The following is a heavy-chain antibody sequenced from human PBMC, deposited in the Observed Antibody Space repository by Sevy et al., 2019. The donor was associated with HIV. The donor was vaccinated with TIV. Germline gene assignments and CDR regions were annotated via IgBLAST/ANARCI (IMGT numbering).Heavy chain of an antibody. V-gene: IGHV3-23*01. CDR3: AREGCTKPHDY. CDR1: GFTFSKYC. D-gene: IGHD2-8*01. J-gene: IGHJ4*02. CDR2: LSFGCGEI. Sequence: GGSLRLSCAASGFTFSKYCMSWVRQPPGKGLEWVSTLSFGCGEINYADSVKGRFTISRDNSKSSVCLQMNNLRPEDTAVYYCAREGCTKPHDYWGQGTLVTVSS.